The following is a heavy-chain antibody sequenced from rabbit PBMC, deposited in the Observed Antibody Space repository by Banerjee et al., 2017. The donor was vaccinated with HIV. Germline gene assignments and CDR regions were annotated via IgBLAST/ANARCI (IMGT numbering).Heavy chain of an antibody. D-gene: IGHD6-1*01. CDR2: IYAGSSGRT. J-gene: IGHJ6*01. CDR1: GFSASSSYW. CDR3: ARDPAAYNGDGYVPYGMDL. V-gene: IGHV1S45*01. Sequence: QEQLEESGGDLVKPEGSLTLTCTASGFSASSSYWICWVRQAPGKGLEWIAGIYAGSSGRTYDASWAKGRFTITKTSSTTVTRQMTSLTDADTATYFCARDPAAYNGDGYVPYGMDLWGPGTLVTVS.